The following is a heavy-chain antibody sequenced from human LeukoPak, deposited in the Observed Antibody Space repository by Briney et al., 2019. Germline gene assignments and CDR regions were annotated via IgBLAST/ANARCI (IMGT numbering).Heavy chain of an antibody. D-gene: IGHD2-15*01. CDR3: ARVDCSGGSCLGDAFDI. V-gene: IGHV3-53*01. Sequence: PGGSLRLSCAASGFTVSSNYMSWVRQAPGKGLEWVSVIYSGGSTYYADSVKGRFTISRDNSKNTLYLQMNSLRAEDTAVYYRARVDCSGGSCLGDAFDIWGQGTMVTVSS. CDR1: GFTVSSNY. J-gene: IGHJ3*02. CDR2: IYSGGST.